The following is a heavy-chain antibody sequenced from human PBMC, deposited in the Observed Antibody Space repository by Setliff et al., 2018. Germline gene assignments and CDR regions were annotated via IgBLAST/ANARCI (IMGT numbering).Heavy chain of an antibody. V-gene: IGHV4-4*07. Sequence: SETLSLTCAASGGSFTYYYWTWIRQPPGKGLEWIGRIFGSGSNNYNPSLRSRVTMSVDTSKNQFSLTVTAVVAADTAVYYCARTSGFLYMHVWAKGPTVTVSS. CDR3: ARTSGFLYMHV. D-gene: IGHD3-3*01. CDR1: GGSFTYYY. CDR2: IFGSGSN. J-gene: IGHJ6*03.